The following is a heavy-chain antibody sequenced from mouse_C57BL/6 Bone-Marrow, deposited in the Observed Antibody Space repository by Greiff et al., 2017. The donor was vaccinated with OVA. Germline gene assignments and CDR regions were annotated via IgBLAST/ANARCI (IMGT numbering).Heavy chain of an antibody. V-gene: IGHV1-64*01. Sequence: VQLQQPGAELVKPGASVKLSCKASGYTFTSYWMHWVKQRPGQGLEWIGMIHPNSGSTNYNEKFKSKATLTVDKSSSTAYMQLSSLTSEDSAVYYCARRGYYGSSYNYAMDYWGQGTSVTVSS. CDR2: IHPNSGST. CDR3: ARRGYYGSSYNYAMDY. CDR1: GYTFTSYW. D-gene: IGHD1-1*01. J-gene: IGHJ4*01.